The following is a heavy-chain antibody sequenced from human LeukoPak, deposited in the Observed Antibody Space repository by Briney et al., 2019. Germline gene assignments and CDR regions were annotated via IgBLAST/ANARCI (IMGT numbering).Heavy chain of an antibody. Sequence: PGGSMRLSCAASGFILNNHAMTWVRQAPGKGLQWISVISGSGRTIEYEDSVKGRFTISRDNSKNTVSLQMNNLRVEDTAIHYCAKNVMVKRYIDYWGQGTPVTVSS. CDR1: GFILNNHA. CDR2: ISGSGRTI. V-gene: IGHV3-23*01. D-gene: IGHD5-18*01. J-gene: IGHJ4*02. CDR3: AKNVMVKRYIDY.